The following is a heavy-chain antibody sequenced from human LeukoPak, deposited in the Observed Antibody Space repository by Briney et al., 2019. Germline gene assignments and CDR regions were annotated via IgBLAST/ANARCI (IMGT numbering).Heavy chain of an antibody. CDR3: ARGPGTVGLSP. CDR1: GGSFTNYY. CDR2: INHSGDT. Sequence: SETLSLTCNVSGGSFTNYYWSWIRQTPEKGLGWIGPINHSGDTSYNPSLRSRVTLSVDRSKNQFSLKVTSVTAADTGVYYCARGPGTVGLSPWGQGTLVTVSS. D-gene: IGHD1/OR15-1a*01. V-gene: IGHV4-34*01. J-gene: IGHJ5*02.